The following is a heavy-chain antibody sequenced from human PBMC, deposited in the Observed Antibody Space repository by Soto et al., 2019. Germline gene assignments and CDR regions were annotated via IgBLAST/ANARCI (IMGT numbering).Heavy chain of an antibody. CDR2: IIPIFGTA. Sequence: SVKVSCKASGGTFSSYAISWVRQAPGQGLEWMGGIIPIFGTANYAQKFRGRVTITADESTSTAYMELSSLRSEDTAVYYCARDRVFYDSSGEKTPPSPWGQGTLVTVSS. CDR1: GGTFSSYA. J-gene: IGHJ5*02. V-gene: IGHV1-69*13. CDR3: ARDRVFYDSSGEKTPPSP. D-gene: IGHD3-22*01.